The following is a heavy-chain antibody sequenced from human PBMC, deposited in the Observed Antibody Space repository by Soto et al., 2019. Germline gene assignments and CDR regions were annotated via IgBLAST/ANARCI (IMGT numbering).Heavy chain of an antibody. CDR2: IYYSGST. J-gene: IGHJ5*02. Sequence: SETLSLTCTASGGSISSSSYYWGWIRQPPGKGLGWIGSIYYSGSTYYNPSLKSRVTISVDTSKNQFSLKLSSVTAADTAVYYCARHPATDGDYDNWFDPWGQGTLVTVSS. CDR3: ARHPATDGDYDNWFDP. CDR1: GGSISSSSYY. V-gene: IGHV4-39*01. D-gene: IGHD4-17*01.